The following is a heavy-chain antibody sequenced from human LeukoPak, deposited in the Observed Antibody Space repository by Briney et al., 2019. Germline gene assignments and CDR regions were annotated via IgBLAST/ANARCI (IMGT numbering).Heavy chain of an antibody. Sequence: GSSVKVSCKASGGTFSSYAISWVRQAPGQVLEWMGWINPNSGGTNYAQKLQGRVTMTTDTSTSTAYMELRSLRSDDTAVYYCARDPFLGKNDYWGQGTLVTVSS. CDR3: ARDPFLGKNDY. J-gene: IGHJ4*02. CDR2: INPNSGGT. V-gene: IGHV1-18*01. D-gene: IGHD3-16*01. CDR1: GGTFSSYA.